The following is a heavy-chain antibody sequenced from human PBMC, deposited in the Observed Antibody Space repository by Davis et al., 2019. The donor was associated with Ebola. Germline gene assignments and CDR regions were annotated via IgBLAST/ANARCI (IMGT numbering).Heavy chain of an antibody. Sequence: PGGSLRLSCAASGFTFSSYAMTWVRQAPGKGLEWVSGVSGSGDSTYYADSVKGRFTISRDNSKNTLYLQMNSLRAEDTAVYYCAKDRAGDGYKDYWGQGTLVTVSS. V-gene: IGHV3-23*01. CDR3: AKDRAGDGYKDY. D-gene: IGHD5-24*01. CDR2: VSGSGDST. J-gene: IGHJ4*02. CDR1: GFTFSSYA.